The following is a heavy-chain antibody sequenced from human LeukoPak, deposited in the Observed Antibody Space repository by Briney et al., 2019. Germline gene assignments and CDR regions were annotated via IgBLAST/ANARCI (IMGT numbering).Heavy chain of an antibody. Sequence: SETLSLTCAVYGGSFSGYYWSWIRQPPGKGLEWIGEINHSGSTNYNPSLKSRVTISVDTSKNQFSLKLSSVTAADTAVYYCARGRSPYYYDSSGYYGAFDIWGQGTMDTVSS. J-gene: IGHJ3*02. D-gene: IGHD3-22*01. CDR3: ARGRSPYYYDSSGYYGAFDI. CDR1: GGSFSGYY. CDR2: INHSGST. V-gene: IGHV4-34*01.